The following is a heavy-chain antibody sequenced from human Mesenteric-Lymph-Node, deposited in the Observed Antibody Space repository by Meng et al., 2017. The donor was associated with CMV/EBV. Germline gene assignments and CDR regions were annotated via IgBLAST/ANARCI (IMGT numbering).Heavy chain of an antibody. CDR1: GFTFSSYG. J-gene: IGHJ4*02. CDR3: TRDPIHGSGSF. V-gene: IGHV3-20*04. Sequence: GESLKISCAASGFTFSSYGMSWVRQAPGKGLEWVSGINWNGGSTGYADSVKGRFTISRDNAKNSLYLQMNSLRAEDTAVYYCTRDPIHGSGSFWGQGTLVTVSS. D-gene: IGHD3-10*01. CDR2: INWNGGST.